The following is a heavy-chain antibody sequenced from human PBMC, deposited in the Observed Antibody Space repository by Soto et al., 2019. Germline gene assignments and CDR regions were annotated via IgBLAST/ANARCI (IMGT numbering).Heavy chain of an antibody. Sequence: GGSLRLSCAASGFTFSSYSMNWVRQAPGKGLEWVSSISSSCSYIYYADSVKGRFTISRDNAKNSLYLQMNSLRAEDTAVYYCARDPRIMITFGGVIVIPPVYYYYYGMDVWGQGTTVTVSS. CDR2: ISSSCSYI. CDR1: GFTFSSYS. J-gene: IGHJ6*02. D-gene: IGHD3-16*02. V-gene: IGHV3-21*01. CDR3: ARDPRIMITFGGVIVIPPVYYYYYGMDV.